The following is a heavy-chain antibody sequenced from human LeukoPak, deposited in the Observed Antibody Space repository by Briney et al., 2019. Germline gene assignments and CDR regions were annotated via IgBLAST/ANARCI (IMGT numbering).Heavy chain of an antibody. Sequence: PSQTLSLTCTVSGGSISSGDYYWSWIRQPPGKGLEWIGYIYYSGSTYYNPSLKSRVTISVDTSKNQFSLKLSSVTAADTAVYYCARDPIRFLEWREGRFDPWGQGTLVTVSS. J-gene: IGHJ5*02. CDR3: ARDPIRFLEWREGRFDP. CDR1: GGSISSGDYY. D-gene: IGHD3-3*01. CDR2: IYYSGST. V-gene: IGHV4-30-4*01.